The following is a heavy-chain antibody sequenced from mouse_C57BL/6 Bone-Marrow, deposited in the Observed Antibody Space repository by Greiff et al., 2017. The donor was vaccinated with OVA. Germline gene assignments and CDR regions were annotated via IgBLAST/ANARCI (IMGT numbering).Heavy chain of an antibody. CDR3: VSLSSPNAMDY. V-gene: IGHV10-1*01. J-gene: IGHJ4*01. D-gene: IGHD1-1*01. CDR1: GFSFNTYA. Sequence: EVKLVESGGGLVQPKGSLKLSCAASGFSFNTYAMNWVRQAPGQGLEWVARIRSKSNNYATYYADSVKDRFTISRDDSESMLYLQMNDLQTEDTAMYYCVSLSSPNAMDYWGQGTSVTVSS. CDR2: IRSKSNNYAT.